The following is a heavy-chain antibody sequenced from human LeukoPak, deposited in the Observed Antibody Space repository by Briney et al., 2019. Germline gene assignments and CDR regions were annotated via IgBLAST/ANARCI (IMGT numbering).Heavy chain of an antibody. D-gene: IGHD1-1*01. Sequence: GGSLRLSCAASGFTFSSYEMNWVRQAPGKGLEWVSGVSGSGVNRFYSDSVKGRFTISRDNSKDTVYLEMNRLRAGDTALYYCAKSTERLRSQIDYWGQGTLVTVSS. J-gene: IGHJ4*02. V-gene: IGHV3-23*01. CDR3: AKSTERLRSQIDY. CDR2: VSGSGVNR. CDR1: GFTFSSYE.